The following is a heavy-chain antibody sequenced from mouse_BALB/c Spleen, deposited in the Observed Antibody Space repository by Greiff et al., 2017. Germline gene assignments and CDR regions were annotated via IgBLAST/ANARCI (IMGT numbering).Heavy chain of an antibody. Sequence: QVQLQQSAAELARPGASVKMSCKASGYTFTSYTMHWVKQRPGQGLEWIGYINPSSGYTEYNQKFKDKTTLTADKSSSTAYMQLSSLTSEDSAVYYCARMGWYDVFYWYFDVWGAGTTVTVSS. D-gene: IGHD2-14*01. CDR1: GYTFTSYT. CDR3: ARMGWYDVFYWYFDV. V-gene: IGHV1-4*02. CDR2: INPSSGYT. J-gene: IGHJ1*01.